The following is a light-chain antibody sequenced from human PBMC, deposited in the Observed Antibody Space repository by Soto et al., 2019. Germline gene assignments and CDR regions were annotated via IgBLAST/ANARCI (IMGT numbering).Light chain of an antibody. J-gene: IGKJ2*01. Sequence: EIVMTQSPATLSVSPGERVTLSCRASQSVSSNLAWYQQNPGQAARLLIYGASTRATGIPAWFSGSACGTEFTLTIRSLQSEDFAGYYCTQYNNWPPYTFGQGTKLEIK. CDR2: GAS. CDR3: TQYNNWPPYT. V-gene: IGKV3-15*01. CDR1: QSVSSN.